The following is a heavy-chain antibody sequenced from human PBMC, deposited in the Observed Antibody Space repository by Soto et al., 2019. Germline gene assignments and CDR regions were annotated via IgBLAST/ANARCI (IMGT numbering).Heavy chain of an antibody. Sequence: PGGSLRLSCGASGFMFGDHGMHWVRQAPGKGLEWVAVIGYDGSNIYYADSVKGRFTISRDNSKNTLYLAIHSLRPEDTAVYYCAKDLYGTSSGHWGQGTLVTVSS. D-gene: IGHD6-6*01. CDR3: AKDLYGTSSGH. V-gene: IGHV3-30*18. J-gene: IGHJ1*01. CDR2: IGYDGSNI. CDR1: GFMFGDHG.